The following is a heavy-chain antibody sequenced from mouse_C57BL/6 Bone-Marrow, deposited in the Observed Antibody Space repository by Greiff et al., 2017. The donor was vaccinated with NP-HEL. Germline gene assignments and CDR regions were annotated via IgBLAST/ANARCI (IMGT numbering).Heavy chain of an antibody. CDR3: ARGEYGLRRTFDY. V-gene: IGHV14-3*01. CDR2: IDPANGNT. J-gene: IGHJ2*01. CDR1: GFNIKNTY. D-gene: IGHD2-12*01. Sequence: EVQLKESVAELVRPGASVKLSCTASGFNIKNTYMHWVKQRPEQGLEWIGRIDPANGNTTYAPKFQGKATITADTSSNTAYLQLSSLTSEDTAIYYCARGEYGLRRTFDYWGQGTTLTVSS.